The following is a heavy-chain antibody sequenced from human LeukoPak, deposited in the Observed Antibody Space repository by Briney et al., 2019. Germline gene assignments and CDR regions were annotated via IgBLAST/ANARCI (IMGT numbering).Heavy chain of an antibody. D-gene: IGHD3-22*01. Sequence: SSETLSLTCAVYGGSFSGYYWNWIRQPPGKGLEWIGEINHSGSTNYNPSLKSRVTISVDTSKNQFSLKLSSVTAADTAVYYCASPYYYDSSGYSDYWGQGTLVTVSS. CDR1: GGSFSGYY. CDR2: INHSGST. CDR3: ASPYYYDSSGYSDY. V-gene: IGHV4-34*01. J-gene: IGHJ4*02.